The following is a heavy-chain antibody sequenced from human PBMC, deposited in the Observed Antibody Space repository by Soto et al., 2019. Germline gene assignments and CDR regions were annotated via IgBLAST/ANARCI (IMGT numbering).Heavy chain of an antibody. CDR3: ARAYGGNTEGDAFDI. J-gene: IGHJ3*02. Sequence: AAVKVSCKASGYTFTSYYMHWVRQAPGQGLEWMRIINPSGGSTSYAQKFQGRVTMTRDTSTSTVYMELSSLRSEDTAVYYCARAYGGNTEGDAFDIRGQRTMVTVSS. CDR1: GYTFTSYY. D-gene: IGHD2-15*01. CDR2: INPSGGST. V-gene: IGHV1-46*01.